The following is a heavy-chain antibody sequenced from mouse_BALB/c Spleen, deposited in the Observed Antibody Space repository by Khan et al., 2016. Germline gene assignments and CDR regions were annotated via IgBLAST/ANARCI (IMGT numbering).Heavy chain of an antibody. D-gene: IGHD2-1*01. CDR1: GYSFTDYN. Sequence: VQLQQSGPEVEKPGASVKISCKASGYSFTDYNMNWVKQSSGKSLEWIGNIDPYFGSTSYNQKFKGKATLTVDKASSGAWMQLKSLTSEDSSVYCCAGEGGNCGWFAYWGQGTLVTVSA. CDR2: IDPYFGST. CDR3: AGEGGNCGWFAY. J-gene: IGHJ3*01. V-gene: IGHV1-39*01.